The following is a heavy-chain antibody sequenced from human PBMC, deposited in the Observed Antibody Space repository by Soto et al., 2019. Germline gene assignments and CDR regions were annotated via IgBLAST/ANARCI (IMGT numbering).Heavy chain of an antibody. J-gene: IGHJ5*02. Sequence: GGSLRLSCAASGFTFSSYGMHWVRQAPGKGLEWVAVISYDGSNKYYADSVKGRFTISRDNSKNTLYLQMNSLRAEDTAVYYCLPDWFDPWGQGTLVTVPQ. V-gene: IGHV3-30*03. CDR2: ISYDGSNK. CDR1: GFTFSSYG. CDR3: LPDWFDP.